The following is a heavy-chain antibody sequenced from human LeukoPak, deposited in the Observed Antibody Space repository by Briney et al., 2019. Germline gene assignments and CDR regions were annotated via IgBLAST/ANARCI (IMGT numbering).Heavy chain of an antibody. CDR1: GGSISSGSYY. CDR3: ARERTGSGFDY. Sequence: PSQTLSLTCTVSGGSISSGSYYWSWIRQPAGKGLEWVGRIYTSGSTNYNPSLKSRVTISLDTSKNQFSLKQSSVTAADTAVYYCARERTGSGFDYWGQGTLVTVSS. D-gene: IGHD2-15*01. J-gene: IGHJ4*02. V-gene: IGHV4-61*02. CDR2: IYTSGST.